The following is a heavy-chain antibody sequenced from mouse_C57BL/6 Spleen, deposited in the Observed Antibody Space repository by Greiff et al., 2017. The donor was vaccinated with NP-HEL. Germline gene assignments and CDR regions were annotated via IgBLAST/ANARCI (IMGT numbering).Heavy chain of an antibody. V-gene: IGHV14-2*01. CDR3: ASGSNYVDY. J-gene: IGHJ2*01. D-gene: IGHD6-1*01. CDR1: GYTFTSYW. Sequence: VQLQQPGAELVKPGASVKLSCKASGYTFTSYWMHWVKQRTEQGLEWIGRIDPEDGETKYAPKFQGKATITADTSSNTAYLQLSSLTSEDTAVYYCASGSNYVDYWGQGTTLTVSS. CDR2: IDPEDGET.